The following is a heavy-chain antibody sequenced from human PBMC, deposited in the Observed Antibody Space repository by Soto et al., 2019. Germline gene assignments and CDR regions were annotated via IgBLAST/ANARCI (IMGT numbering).Heavy chain of an antibody. V-gene: IGHV3-74*01. CDR1: GFTFSSYW. CDR2: INADGSTT. Sequence: DVQLVESGGGLAQPGGSLRLSCVGSGFTFSSYWMHWVRQAPGKGLVWVSRINADGSTTNYADSVKGRFTVSRDNAKNTVYLQMNSLRDEGRGVCFRASAGWYRFDDWGQGRLLTVSA. D-gene: IGHD2-15*01. J-gene: IGHJ4*02. CDR3: ASAGWYRFDD.